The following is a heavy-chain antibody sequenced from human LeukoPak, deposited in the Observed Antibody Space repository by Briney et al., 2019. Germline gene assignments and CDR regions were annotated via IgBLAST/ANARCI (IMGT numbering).Heavy chain of an antibody. V-gene: IGHV1-46*01. CDR2: INPSGGST. Sequence: ASVKVSCKTSGYTFSNFQMHWVRQAPGQGLEWMGIINPSGGSTSYAQKFQGRVTMTRDTSTSTVYMELSSLRSEDTAVYYCARDLRGEITMVRGVNDYWGQGTLVTVSS. CDR1: GYTFSNFQ. D-gene: IGHD3-10*01. J-gene: IGHJ4*02. CDR3: ARDLRGEITMVRGVNDY.